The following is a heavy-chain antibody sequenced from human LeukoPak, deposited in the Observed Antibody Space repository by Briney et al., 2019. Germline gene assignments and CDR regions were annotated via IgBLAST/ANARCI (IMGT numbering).Heavy chain of an antibody. CDR2: MTPNSGYT. CDR1: GYTFTSYD. V-gene: IGHV1-8*03. D-gene: IGHD5-24*01. J-gene: IGHJ2*01. Sequence: ASVKVACKASGYTFTSYDINWVRQATGQGLEWMGWMTPNSGYTGYAQKFQGRVTITRNTSITTAYMELSSLRFEDTAVYYCARGRDGYNFGYFDLWGRGTLVTVSS. CDR3: ARGRDGYNFGYFDL.